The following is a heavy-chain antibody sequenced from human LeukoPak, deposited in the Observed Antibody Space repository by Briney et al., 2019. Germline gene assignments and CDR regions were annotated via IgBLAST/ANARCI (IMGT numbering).Heavy chain of an antibody. D-gene: IGHD1-1*01. Sequence: PGGSLRLSCAASGLTFSSYGMHWVRQAPGKGLEWVAVISYDGSNKYYADSVKGRFTISRDNSKNTLYLQMNSLRAEDTAVYYCAKLTTGTTPIDYWGQGTLVTVSS. CDR3: AKLTTGTTPIDY. CDR2: ISYDGSNK. J-gene: IGHJ4*02. V-gene: IGHV3-30*18. CDR1: GLTFSSYG.